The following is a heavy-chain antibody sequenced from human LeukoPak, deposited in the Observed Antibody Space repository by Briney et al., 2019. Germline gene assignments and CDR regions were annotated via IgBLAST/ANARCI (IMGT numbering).Heavy chain of an antibody. J-gene: IGHJ4*02. D-gene: IGHD5-24*01. CDR3: ARVGGWLQLKRWGFNY. Sequence: SETLSLTCAVYRGSLRGYYWGWIRQSPGKGLEWIGEVSHSGTTTYNPSLNGRVIISMDTSKRQFSLKVTSVTAADTAIYYCARVGGWLQLKRWGFNYWGQGTPVTVSS. CDR2: VSHSGTT. V-gene: IGHV4-34*01. CDR1: RGSLRGYY.